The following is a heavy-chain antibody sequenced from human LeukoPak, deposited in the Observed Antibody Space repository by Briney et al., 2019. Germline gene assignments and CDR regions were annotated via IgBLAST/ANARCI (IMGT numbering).Heavy chain of an antibody. Sequence: SVKVSCKASGGTFSSYAFSGVRQPPGQGLEWMGGIIPIFGTANYAQKFQGRVTITADESTSTAYMELSSLRSEDTAVYYCASTVAGPSYDYWGQGTLVTVSS. J-gene: IGHJ4*02. CDR1: GGTFSSYA. V-gene: IGHV1-69*01. CDR2: IIPIFGTA. CDR3: ASTVAGPSYDY. D-gene: IGHD6-19*01.